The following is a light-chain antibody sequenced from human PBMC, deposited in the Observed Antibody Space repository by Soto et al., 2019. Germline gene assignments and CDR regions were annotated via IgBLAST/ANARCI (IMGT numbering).Light chain of an antibody. J-gene: IGKJ4*01. V-gene: IGKV3-15*01. CDR2: GAS. Sequence: IVMTQSPATLSVSPGERATLSCRASQSVTTTLAWYQQKPGQAPRLLIYGASTRATGIPARFSGSGSGTEFTLTISSLQSEDFAVYYCQQYKTWPLTFGGGTKVEIK. CDR1: QSVTTT. CDR3: QQYKTWPLT.